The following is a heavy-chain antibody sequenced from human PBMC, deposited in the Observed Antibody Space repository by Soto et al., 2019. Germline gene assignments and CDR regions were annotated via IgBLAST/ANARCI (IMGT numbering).Heavy chain of an antibody. J-gene: IGHJ5*02. Sequence: GRSLRLSCAASGFTFSSYGMHRVRQAPGKGLEWVAVISYDGSNKYYADSVKGRFTISRDNSKNTLYLQMNSLRAEDTAVYYCAKDYSRIAVSGLFDPWGQGTLVTVSS. V-gene: IGHV3-30*18. D-gene: IGHD6-19*01. CDR1: GFTFSSYG. CDR3: AKDYSRIAVSGLFDP. CDR2: ISYDGSNK.